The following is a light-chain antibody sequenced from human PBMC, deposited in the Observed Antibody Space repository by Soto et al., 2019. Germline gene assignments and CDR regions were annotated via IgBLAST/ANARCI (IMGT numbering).Light chain of an antibody. J-gene: IGKJ4*01. CDR2: AAS. CDR3: QQTTSFPLT. Sequence: DIQMTQSPSFVSASVGDRVTITCRASQGISSWLAWYQHKPGRVPKLLIHAASSLESGVPSRFSGCGSGTDFTLIISSLQPEDFATYYCQQTTSFPLTFGGGTKVEIK. CDR1: QGISSW. V-gene: IGKV1-12*01.